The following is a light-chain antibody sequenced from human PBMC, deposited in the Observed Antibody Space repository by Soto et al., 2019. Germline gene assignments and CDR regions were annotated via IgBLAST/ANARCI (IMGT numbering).Light chain of an antibody. CDR2: DAS. CDR3: QQRGS. Sequence: VLTQSPATLSLSPGERATLSCRASQSVSSSLACYQQKPGQAPRLLLYDASNRATGIPARFSGSGSGTDFTLTISSLESDDFAVYYCQQRGSFGGGTKVDI. J-gene: IGKJ4*01. CDR1: QSVSSS. V-gene: IGKV3-11*01.